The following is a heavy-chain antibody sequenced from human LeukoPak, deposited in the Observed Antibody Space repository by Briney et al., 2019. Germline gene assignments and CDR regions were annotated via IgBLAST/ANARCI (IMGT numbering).Heavy chain of an antibody. CDR2: VPYSGST. D-gene: IGHD6-19*01. J-gene: IGHJ4*02. V-gene: IGHV4-59*08. CDR1: GGSISGYY. Sequence: QVQLQESGPGLVKPSQTLSLTCTVSGGSISGYYWSWIRQPPGKGLEWVGYVPYSGSTNYNPSLKSRVSISVDTSKNQFSLNLISLTAADTAVYYCARHGGGWSFDYWGQGTLITVSS. CDR3: ARHGGGWSFDY.